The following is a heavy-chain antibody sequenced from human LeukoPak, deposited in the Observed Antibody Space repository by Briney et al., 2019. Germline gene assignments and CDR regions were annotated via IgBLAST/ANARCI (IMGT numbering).Heavy chain of an antibody. CDR1: GFTFSSRW. CDR2: VKNDGST. V-gene: IGHV3-74*01. D-gene: IGHD6-13*01. Sequence: GGSLRLSCVVSGFTSGFTFSSRWMHWVRQAPGKGLVWVSLVKNDGSTNYADSVKGRFTVSRDNAENTLYLQMNNLRVEDTTLYFCHPLGYTSNWGQGTLVTVSS. CDR3: HPLGYTSN. J-gene: IGHJ4*02.